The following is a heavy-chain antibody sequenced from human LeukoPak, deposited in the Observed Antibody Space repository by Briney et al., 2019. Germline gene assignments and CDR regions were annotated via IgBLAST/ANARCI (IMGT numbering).Heavy chain of an antibody. CDR1: GFTFNMYG. CDR3: AKAAYCTSTSCHFSGYAQRPLDS. CDR2: ISNDGSSK. J-gene: IGHJ4*02. D-gene: IGHD2-2*01. Sequence: PGGSLRLSCAASGFTFNMYGMEWVRQAPGKGLEWVAGISNDGSSKDYADSVKGRFTISRDSSKNSMYLQMNSLRAEDTAVYYCAKAAYCTSTSCHFSGYAQRPLDSWGQGTLVTVSS. V-gene: IGHV3-30*18.